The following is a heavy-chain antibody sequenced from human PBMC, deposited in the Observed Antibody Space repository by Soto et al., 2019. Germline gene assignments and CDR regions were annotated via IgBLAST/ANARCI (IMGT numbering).Heavy chain of an antibody. D-gene: IGHD3-3*01. V-gene: IGHV5-51*01. J-gene: IGHJ6*02. CDR1: GYSFTSYW. CDR3: ARSQRDFWSGYSYYYYYGMDV. CDR2: IYPGDSDT. Sequence: GESLKISCKGSGYSFTSYWIGWVRQMPGKGLEWMGIIYPGDSDTRYSPSFQGQVTISADKSISTAYLQWSSLKASDTAMYYCARSQRDFWSGYSYYYYYGMDVWGQGTTVIVS.